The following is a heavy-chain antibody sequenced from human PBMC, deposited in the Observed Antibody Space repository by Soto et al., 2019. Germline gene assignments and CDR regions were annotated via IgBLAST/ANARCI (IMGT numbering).Heavy chain of an antibody. J-gene: IGHJ5*02. CDR2: INHSGST. D-gene: IGHD3-3*01. V-gene: IGHV4-34*01. Sequence: SETLSLTCAVYGGSFSGYYWSWIRQPPGKGLEWIGEINHSGSTNYNPSLKSRVTISVDTSKNQFSLKLSSVTAADTAVYYCARFGDFWSGYPQPKTWFDPWGQGTLVTVSS. CDR3: ARFGDFWSGYPQPKTWFDP. CDR1: GGSFSGYY.